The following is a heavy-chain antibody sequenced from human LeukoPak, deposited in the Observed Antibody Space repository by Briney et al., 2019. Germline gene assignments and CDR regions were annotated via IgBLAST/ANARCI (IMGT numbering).Heavy chain of an antibody. J-gene: IGHJ4*02. D-gene: IGHD3-9*01. CDR1: GLTFDDYA. CDR3: AKDIGDILTGYSLLDY. Sequence: PGGSLRLSCAASGLTFDDYAMHWVRQVPGKGLEWVSLIVGNGGSTYYADSVKGRFTISRDNNKKSLYLQMNSLRTEDTALYYCAKDIGDILTGYSLLDYWGQGTLVTVSS. CDR2: IVGNGGST. V-gene: IGHV3-43*02.